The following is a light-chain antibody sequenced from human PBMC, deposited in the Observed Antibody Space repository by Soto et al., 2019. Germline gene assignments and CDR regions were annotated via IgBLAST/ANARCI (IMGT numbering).Light chain of an antibody. CDR1: QDIRND. J-gene: IGKJ1*01. Sequence: AIQMTQSPSSLSASVGDRVTISCRASQDIRNDLDWYQQKPGKAPNLLIYAASSLHSGVPSRFSGSGSGTDFTLTISSLQPEDFATYYWLQDYNYPLTFGQGTKVDIK. V-gene: IGKV1-6*01. CDR3: LQDYNYPLT. CDR2: AAS.